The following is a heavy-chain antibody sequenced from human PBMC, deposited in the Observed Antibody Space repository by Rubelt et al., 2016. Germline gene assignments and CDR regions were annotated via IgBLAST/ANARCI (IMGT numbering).Heavy chain of an antibody. J-gene: IGHJ6*02. D-gene: IGHD1-14*01. CDR2: TRNKANSYTT. CDR3: AKESNHQQIESMDV. V-gene: IGHV3-72*01. Sequence: GGSLRLSCAASGFSFSSHGMNWVRQAPGRGLEWVGRTRNKANSYTTEYAASVKGRFTISRDDSKNSLYLQMNSLRAEDTAVYYCAKESNHQQIESMDVWGQGTTVTVSS. CDR1: GFSFSSHG.